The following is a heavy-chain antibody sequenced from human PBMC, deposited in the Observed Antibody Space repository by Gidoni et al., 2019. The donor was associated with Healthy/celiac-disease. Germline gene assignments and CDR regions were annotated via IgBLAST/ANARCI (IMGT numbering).Heavy chain of an antibody. D-gene: IGHD4-17*01. CDR3: ARIAEYGDYVWWFDP. Sequence: QVTLKESGPVLVKPTETLTLTCPVSGFSLSNARMGVSWIRQPPGKALEWLAHIFSNDEKSYRTSLKSRLTISKATSKSQVVLTMTNMDPVDTATYYCARIAEYGDYVWWFDPWGQGTLVTVSS. J-gene: IGHJ5*02. CDR1: GFSLSNARMG. CDR2: IFSNDEK. V-gene: IGHV2-26*01.